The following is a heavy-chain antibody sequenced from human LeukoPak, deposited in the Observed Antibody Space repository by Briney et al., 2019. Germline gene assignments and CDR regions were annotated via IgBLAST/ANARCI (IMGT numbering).Heavy chain of an antibody. Sequence: PGRSLRLSCAASGFTFSSYGMHWVRQAPGKGLERVAVISYDGSNKYYADSVKGRFTISRDNSKNTLYLQMNSLRAEDTAVYYCAKDQGGGSSWYTAWGQGTLVTVSS. D-gene: IGHD6-13*01. V-gene: IGHV3-30*18. J-gene: IGHJ4*02. CDR1: GFTFSSYG. CDR3: AKDQGGGSSWYTA. CDR2: ISYDGSNK.